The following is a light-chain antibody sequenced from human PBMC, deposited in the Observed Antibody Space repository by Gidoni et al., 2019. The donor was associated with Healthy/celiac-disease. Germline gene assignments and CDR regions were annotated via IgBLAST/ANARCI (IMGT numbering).Light chain of an antibody. V-gene: IGKV3-15*01. CDR2: GAS. Sequence: EIVMTQSPATLSVSPGERATLSCRASQSVSSNVAWYQQKPGQAPRLLIYGASTRATGIQARFSASGSGKEFTLTISSLQSEDFAVYYCQQYNNWPPWTFGQGTKVEIK. CDR1: QSVSSN. J-gene: IGKJ1*01. CDR3: QQYNNWPPWT.